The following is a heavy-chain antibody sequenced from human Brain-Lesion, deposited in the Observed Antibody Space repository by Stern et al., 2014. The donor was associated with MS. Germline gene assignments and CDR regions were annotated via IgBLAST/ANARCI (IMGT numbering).Heavy chain of an antibody. V-gene: IGHV4-61*02. CDR2: IYSSGIT. CDR3: ARDKEDTNMAFRYFDN. J-gene: IGHJ4*02. Sequence: VQLVESGPGLVKPSQTLSLTCTVSGGSVGSGSYDWSWIRQPAGKGLEWIGRIYSSGITFYTPPLRSRVSIPIDPSKTQFPLKRTSGTAADTAVYYCARDKEDTNMAFRYFDNWGQGTLVTVSS. D-gene: IGHD5-18*01. CDR1: GGSVGSGSYD.